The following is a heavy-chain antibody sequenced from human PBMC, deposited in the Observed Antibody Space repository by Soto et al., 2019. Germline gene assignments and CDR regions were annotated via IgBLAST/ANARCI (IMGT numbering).Heavy chain of an antibody. CDR1: GFTFSSYW. D-gene: IGHD6-13*01. V-gene: IGHV3-7*03. J-gene: IGHJ6*02. CDR3: ARRGHSSSWYGYYYYYGMDV. Sequence: PGGSLRLSCAASGFTFSSYWMSWVRQAPGKGLEWVANIKQDGSEKYYVDSVKGRFTISRDNAKNSLYLQMNSLRAEDTAVYYCARRGHSSSWYGYYYYYGMDVWGQGTTVTVSS. CDR2: IKQDGSEK.